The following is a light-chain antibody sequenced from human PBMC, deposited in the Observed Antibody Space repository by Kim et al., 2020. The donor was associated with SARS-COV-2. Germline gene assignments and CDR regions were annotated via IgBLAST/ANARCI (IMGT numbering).Light chain of an antibody. CDR1: SSTIGSNY. CDR2: RNN. CDR3: AAWDDSLSAWV. Sequence: GQRVTIPCSGSSSTIGSNYVYWYQQLPGTAPKLLIYRNNQRPSGVPDRFSGSKSGTSASLAISGLRSEDEADYYCAAWDDSLSAWVFGGGTKLTVL. J-gene: IGLJ3*02. V-gene: IGLV1-47*01.